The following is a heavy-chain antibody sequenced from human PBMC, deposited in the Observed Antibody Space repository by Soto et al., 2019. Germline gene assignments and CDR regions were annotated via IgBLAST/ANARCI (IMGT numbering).Heavy chain of an antibody. CDR2: ISGSGGST. D-gene: IGHD3-9*01. V-gene: IGHV3-23*01. Sequence: GGSLRLSCAASGFTFSSYAMSWVRQAPGKGLEWVSAISGSGGSTYYADSVKGRFTISRDNSTNTLYLQMNSLRAEDTAVYYCAKVAPGDILTGYYTFDYWGQGTLVTVSS. CDR3: AKVAPGDILTGYYTFDY. J-gene: IGHJ4*02. CDR1: GFTFSSYA.